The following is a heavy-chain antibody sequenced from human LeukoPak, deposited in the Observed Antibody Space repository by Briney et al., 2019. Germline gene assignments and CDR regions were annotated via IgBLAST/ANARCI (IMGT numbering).Heavy chain of an antibody. D-gene: IGHD2-15*01. CDR3: AKDSCSGGSCYTRSSDY. V-gene: IGHV3-23*01. J-gene: IGHJ4*02. CDR1: GFTLGSYA. CDR2: IGGSGGNA. Sequence: PGVSLRLSCAASGFTLGSYAMSWVRQAPGKGLEWVSAIGGSGGNAYYADSVKGRFTISRDNSKNTLYLQMNSLRAEDTAVYYCAKDSCSGGSCYTRSSDYWGQGTLVTVSS.